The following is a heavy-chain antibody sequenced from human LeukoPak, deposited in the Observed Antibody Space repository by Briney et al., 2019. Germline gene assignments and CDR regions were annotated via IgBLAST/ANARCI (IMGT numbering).Heavy chain of an antibody. V-gene: IGHV1-18*01. D-gene: IGHD4-17*01. J-gene: IGHJ4*02. CDR2: ISAYNGNT. CDR1: GHTFTSYG. CDR3: ARFYGDYGAGYFDY. Sequence: GASVKVSCKASGHTFTSYGISWVRQAPGQGLEWMGWISAYNGNTNYAQKLQGRVTMTTDTSTSTAYMELRSLRSDDTAVYYCARFYGDYGAGYFDYWGQGTLVTVSS.